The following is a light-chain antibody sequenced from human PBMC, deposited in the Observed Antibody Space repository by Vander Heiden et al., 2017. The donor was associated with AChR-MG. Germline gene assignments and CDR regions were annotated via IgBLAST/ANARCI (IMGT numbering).Light chain of an antibody. CDR3: GSYAGSNNFVI. CDR1: SSVGGGCYL. Sequence: QSALTQPPSAAGSPGPSVTISCTGTSSVGGGCYLVSRYQQHSVKAPTLMISESTKRPSGVPDRFSGSKSGSTASLTVSGIQAEEEADYYCGSYAGSNNFVIFGGGTKLTVL. CDR2: EST. V-gene: IGLV2-8*01. J-gene: IGLJ2*01.